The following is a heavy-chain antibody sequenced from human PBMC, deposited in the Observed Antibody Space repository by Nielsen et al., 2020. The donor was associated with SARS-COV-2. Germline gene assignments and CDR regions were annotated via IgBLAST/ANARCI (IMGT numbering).Heavy chain of an antibody. CDR2: ISSGSSFK. V-gene: IGHV3-48*01. Sequence: GGSLRLSCAASGFSFSTYSMNWVRQAPGKGLEWVSYISSGSSFKYYADFVKGRFTISRDNAKNSLYLQMNSLRAEDTAVYYCATERGIGGGIADVFDYWGQGTLVTVSS. D-gene: IGHD6-13*01. J-gene: IGHJ4*02. CDR3: ATERGIGGGIADVFDY. CDR1: GFSFSTYS.